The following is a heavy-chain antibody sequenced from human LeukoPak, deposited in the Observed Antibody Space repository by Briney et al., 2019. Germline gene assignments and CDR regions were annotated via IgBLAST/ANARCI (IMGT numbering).Heavy chain of an antibody. CDR1: GGSISSSSYY. Sequence: SETLSLTCTVSGGSISSSSYYWGWIRQPPGKGLEWIGSIYYSGSTYYNPSLKSRVTISVDTSKNQFSLKLSSVTAADTAVYYCARTRSLVPAAINWFDPWGQGTLVTVSS. V-gene: IGHV4-39*07. D-gene: IGHD2-2*02. CDR3: ARTRSLVPAAINWFDP. J-gene: IGHJ5*02. CDR2: IYYSGST.